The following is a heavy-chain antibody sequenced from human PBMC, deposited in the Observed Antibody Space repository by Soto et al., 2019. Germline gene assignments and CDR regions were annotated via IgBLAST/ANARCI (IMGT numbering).Heavy chain of an antibody. V-gene: IGHV4-39*01. J-gene: IGHJ4*02. CDR3: ARQTTVTTFDY. D-gene: IGHD4-17*01. Sequence: TVSGGSISSSSYYWGWIRQPPGKGLEWIGSIYYSGSTYYNPSLKSRVTISVDTSKNQFSLKLSSVTAADTAVYYCARQTTVTTFDYWGQGTLVTVSS. CDR2: IYYSGST. CDR1: GGSISSSSYY.